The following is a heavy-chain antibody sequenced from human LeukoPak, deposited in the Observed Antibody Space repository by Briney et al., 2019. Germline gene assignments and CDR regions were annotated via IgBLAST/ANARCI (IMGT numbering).Heavy chain of an antibody. CDR1: GYTFTSYG. CDR3: ARGASLYYFDY. D-gene: IGHD2-15*01. J-gene: IGHJ4*02. Sequence: ASVKVSCKASGYTFTSYGISWVRQAPGQGLEWMGWISAYNGNAKYAQKFQGRVTMTTDTSTSTAYMELRSLRSDDTAVYYCARGASLYYFDYWGQGTLVTVSS. CDR2: ISAYNGNA. V-gene: IGHV1-18*01.